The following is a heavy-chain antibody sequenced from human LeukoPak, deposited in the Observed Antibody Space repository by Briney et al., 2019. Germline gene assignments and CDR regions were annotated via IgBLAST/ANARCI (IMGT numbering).Heavy chain of an antibody. Sequence: PGGSLRLSCAAPGFTFSSYSMNWVRQAPGKGLEWVSSISSSSSYIYYADSVKGRFTISRDNAKNSLYLQMNSLRAEDTAVYYCARNSDSGSYYPDYWGQGTLVTVSS. CDR1: GFTFSSYS. D-gene: IGHD1-26*01. CDR2: ISSSSSYI. V-gene: IGHV3-21*01. J-gene: IGHJ4*02. CDR3: ARNSDSGSYYPDY.